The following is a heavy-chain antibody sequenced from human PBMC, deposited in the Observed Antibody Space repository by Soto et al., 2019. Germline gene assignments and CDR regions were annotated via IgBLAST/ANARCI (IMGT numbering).Heavy chain of an antibody. Sequence: SETLSLTCTVSGGSVSSGSYYWSWIRQPPGKGLEWIGYIYYSGSTNYNPSLKSRVTISVDTSKNQFSLKLSSVTAADTAVYYCPSDEGYSYGYSSYYGMDAWGQATTVTVSS. CDR3: PSDEGYSYGYSSYYGMDA. CDR1: GGSVSSGSYY. V-gene: IGHV4-61*01. D-gene: IGHD5-18*01. J-gene: IGHJ6*02. CDR2: IYYSGST.